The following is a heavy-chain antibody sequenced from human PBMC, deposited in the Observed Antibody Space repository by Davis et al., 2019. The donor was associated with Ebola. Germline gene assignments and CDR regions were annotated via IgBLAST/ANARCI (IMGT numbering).Heavy chain of an antibody. CDR2: INAGNGNT. CDR3: AREELLLGWFDP. CDR1: GYTFTSYA. D-gene: IGHD1-26*01. J-gene: IGHJ5*02. Sequence: ASVKVSCKASGYTFTSYAMHWVRQAPGQRLEWMGWINAGNGNTKYSQKFQGRVTITRDTSASTAYMELSSLRSEDTAVYYCAREELLLGWFDPWGQGTLVTVSS. V-gene: IGHV1-3*01.